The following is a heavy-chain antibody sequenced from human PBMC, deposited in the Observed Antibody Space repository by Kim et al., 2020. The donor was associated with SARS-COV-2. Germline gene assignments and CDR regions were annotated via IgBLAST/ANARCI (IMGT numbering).Heavy chain of an antibody. J-gene: IGHJ3*01. D-gene: IGHD6-19*01. CDR3: AKGRIAVAGLDALDL. CDR1: GFTFSSYG. CDR2: ISYDGSNK. V-gene: IGHV3-30*18. Sequence: GGSLRLSCAASGFTFSSYGMHWVRQAPGKGLEWVAVISYDGSNKYYADSVKGRFTISRDNSKNTLYLQMNSLRAEDTAVYYCAKGRIAVAGLDALDLWGRGTMVPV.